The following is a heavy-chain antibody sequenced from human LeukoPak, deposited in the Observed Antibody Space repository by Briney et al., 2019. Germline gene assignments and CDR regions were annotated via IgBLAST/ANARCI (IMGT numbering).Heavy chain of an antibody. V-gene: IGHV1-18*04. CDR2: ISTYNGDT. J-gene: IGHJ4*02. CDR3: GRGSYYDY. D-gene: IGHD1-26*01. CDR1: GYTFTGYY. Sequence: GASVKVSCKASGYTFTGYYMHWVRQAPGQGLEWMGWISTYNGDTNFAQKFQGRVTMTTDTSTNTGYMELRSLTSDDTAVYYCGRGSYYDYWGQGTLLTVSS.